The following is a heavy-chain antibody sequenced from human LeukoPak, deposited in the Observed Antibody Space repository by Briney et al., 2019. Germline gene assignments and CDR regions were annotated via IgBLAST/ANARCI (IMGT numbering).Heavy chain of an antibody. CDR2: IYYSGST. Sequence: SETLSLTCTVSGGSISSSSYYWGWIRQPPGKGLEWIGSIYYSGSTYYNPSLKSRVTISVDTSKNQFSLKLSSVTAADTAVYYCATQPLGGYPIYYFDYGGQGTLVTVSS. D-gene: IGHD5-12*01. V-gene: IGHV4-39*01. J-gene: IGHJ4*02. CDR3: ATQPLGGYPIYYFDY. CDR1: GGSISSSSYY.